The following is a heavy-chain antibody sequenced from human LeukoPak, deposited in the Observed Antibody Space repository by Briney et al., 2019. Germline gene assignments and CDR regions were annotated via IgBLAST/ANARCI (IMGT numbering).Heavy chain of an antibody. CDR2: IYYSGST. D-gene: IGHD4-23*01. Sequence: SETLSLTCTVSGDSISSSSYYWGWIRQPPGKELEWIGSIYYSGSTYYNPSLNSRVTISVDTSKNQFSLKLSSVTAADTAVYYCAGDYLGGNPDSFYIWGQGKMVTVSS. CDR3: AGDYLGGNPDSFYI. CDR1: GDSISSSSYY. J-gene: IGHJ3*02. V-gene: IGHV4-39*07.